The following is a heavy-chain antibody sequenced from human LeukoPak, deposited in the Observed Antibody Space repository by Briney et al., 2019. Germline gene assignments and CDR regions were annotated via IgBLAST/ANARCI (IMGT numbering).Heavy chain of an antibody. D-gene: IGHD3-22*01. CDR1: GGSISSGGYY. CDR3: ARVRDFYYDSSGFDY. J-gene: IGHJ4*02. V-gene: IGHV4-30-2*01. CDR2: IYHSGST. Sequence: PSQTLSLTCTVSGGSISSGGYYWSWIRQPPGKGLEWIGYIYHSGSTYYNPSLKSRVTISVDRSKNQFSLKLSSVTAADTAVYYCARVRDFYYDSSGFDYWGQGTLVTVSS.